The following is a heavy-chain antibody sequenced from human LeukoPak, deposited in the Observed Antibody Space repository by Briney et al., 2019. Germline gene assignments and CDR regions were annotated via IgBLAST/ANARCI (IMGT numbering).Heavy chain of an antibody. J-gene: IGHJ5*02. CDR2: ISSLGSTL. V-gene: IGHV3-48*03. Sequence: GGSLRLSCAASGFTFSSYEMNWVRQAPGKGLEWVSYISSLGSTLYYADSVKGRFTISRDNAKNSLYLQMNSLRADDTAVYYCARVRSIAAVTAWFDPWGQGTLVTVSS. CDR3: ARVRSIAAVTAWFDP. D-gene: IGHD6-13*01. CDR1: GFTFSSYE.